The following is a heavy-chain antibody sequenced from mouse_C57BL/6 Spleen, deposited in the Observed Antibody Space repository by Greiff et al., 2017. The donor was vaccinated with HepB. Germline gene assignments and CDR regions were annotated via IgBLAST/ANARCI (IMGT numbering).Heavy chain of an antibody. CDR2: ISDGGSYT. CDR3: ARPLRSGYDYAMDY. Sequence: EVKVVESGGGLVKPGGSLKLSCAASGFTFSSYAMSWVRQTPEKRLEWVATISDGGSYTYYPDNVKGRFTISRDNAKNNLYLQMSHLKSEDTAMYYCARPLRSGYDYAMDYWGQGTSVTVSS. J-gene: IGHJ4*01. V-gene: IGHV5-4*03. D-gene: IGHD3-2*02. CDR1: GFTFSSYA.